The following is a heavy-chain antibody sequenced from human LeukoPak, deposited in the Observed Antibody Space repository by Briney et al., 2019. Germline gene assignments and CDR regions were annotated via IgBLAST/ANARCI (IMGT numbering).Heavy chain of an antibody. CDR1: GYTFTNHG. CDR2: SSSNNDNT. V-gene: IGHV1-18*04. CDR3: ARDDKSRWYPHPDF. D-gene: IGHD6-19*01. Sequence: GASVKVSCKTSGYTFTNHGISWVRQAPGQGLEWMGWSSSNNDNTYYAQKIQDRVTMTTDTTTGTAFMELRRLRSDDTAVYYCARDDKSRWYPHPDFWGQGTLVTVSS. J-gene: IGHJ4*02.